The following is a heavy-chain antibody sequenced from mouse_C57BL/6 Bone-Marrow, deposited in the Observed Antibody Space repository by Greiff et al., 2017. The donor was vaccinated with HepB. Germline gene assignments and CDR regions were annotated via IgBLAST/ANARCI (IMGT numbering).Heavy chain of an antibody. J-gene: IGHJ3*01. CDR2: IHPNSGST. D-gene: IGHD2-2*01. CDR1: GYTFTSYW. V-gene: IGHV1-64*01. Sequence: QVQLQQPGAELVKPGASVKLSCKASGYTFTSYWMHWVKQRPGQGLEWIGMIHPNSGSTNYNEKFKSKATLTVDKSSSTAYMQLSSLTSEDSAVYYCARVWLETSAYWGQGTLVTVSA. CDR3: ARVWLETSAY.